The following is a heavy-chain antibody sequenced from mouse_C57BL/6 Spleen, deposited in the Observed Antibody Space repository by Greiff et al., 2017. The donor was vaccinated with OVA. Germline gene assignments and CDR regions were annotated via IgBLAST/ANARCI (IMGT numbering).Heavy chain of an antibody. CDR3: ARGDYDAWYFDV. J-gene: IGHJ1*03. CDR1: GYTFTSYT. V-gene: IGHV1-4*01. D-gene: IGHD2-4*01. Sequence: LVESGAELARPGASVKMSCKASGYTFTSYTMHWVKQRPGQGLEWIGYINPSSGYTKYNQKFKDKATLTADKSSSTAYMQLSSLTSEDSAVYYCARGDYDAWYFDVWGTGTTVTVSS. CDR2: INPSSGYT.